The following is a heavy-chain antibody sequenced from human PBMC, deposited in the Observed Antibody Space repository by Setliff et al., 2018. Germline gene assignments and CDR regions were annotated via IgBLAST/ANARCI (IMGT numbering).Heavy chain of an antibody. V-gene: IGHV3-48*04. CDR2: ISSSSGLI. Sequence: GGSLRLSCAASGFTFSTYAMNWLRQAPGKGLEWVSYISSSSGLIAYADSVKGRFTISRDNAKNSLYLQLDSLRPDDTAFYYCARGHCTTISCFLDHWGQGIMVTAPQ. D-gene: IGHD2-8*01. CDR1: GFTFSTYA. J-gene: IGHJ4*02. CDR3: ARGHCTTISCFLDH.